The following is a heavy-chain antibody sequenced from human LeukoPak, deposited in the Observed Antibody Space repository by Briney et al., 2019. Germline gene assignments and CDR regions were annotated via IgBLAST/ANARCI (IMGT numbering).Heavy chain of an antibody. J-gene: IGHJ4*02. CDR2: IQYNVFHK. CDR1: GIPSSVSG. Sequence: AGSLRHSSVASGIPSSVSGMHSVPQDPGKGLEWVTFIQYNVFHKYYTKSVEGRFTISRDNSRNTVYMQINSLRAQDTAVYYFSKGQGAASDYWGQGTLVTVSS. CDR3: SKGQGAASDY. D-gene: IGHD6-25*01. V-gene: IGHV3-30*02.